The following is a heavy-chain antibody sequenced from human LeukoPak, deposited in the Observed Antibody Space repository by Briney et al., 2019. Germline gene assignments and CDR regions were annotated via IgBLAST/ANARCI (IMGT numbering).Heavy chain of an antibody. CDR2: INPNSGGT. V-gene: IGHV1-2*02. Sequence: ASVKVSCKASGYTFTGYYMHWVRQAPGQGLEWMGWINPNSGGTNYAQKFQGRVTMTRDTSISTAYMELSRLRSDDTAVYYCARDLGISKVFDYWGQGTLVTVSS. J-gene: IGHJ4*02. CDR3: ARDLGISKVFDY. CDR1: GYTFTGYY. D-gene: IGHD1-26*01.